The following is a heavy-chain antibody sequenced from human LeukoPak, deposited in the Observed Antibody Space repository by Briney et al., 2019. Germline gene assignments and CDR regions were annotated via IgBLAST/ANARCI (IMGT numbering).Heavy chain of an antibody. CDR2: IYPGDSDT. CDR3: ARHAVSYSSSWFNGMDV. CDR1: GYSFTTYW. J-gene: IGHJ6*02. Sequence: GESLKISCKASGYSFTTYWIGWVRQMPGKGLEWMGIIYPGDSDTRYSPSFQGQVTISADKSISTAYLQWSTLKASDTAMYYCARHAVSYSSSWFNGMDVWGQGTTVTVSS. D-gene: IGHD6-13*01. V-gene: IGHV5-51*01.